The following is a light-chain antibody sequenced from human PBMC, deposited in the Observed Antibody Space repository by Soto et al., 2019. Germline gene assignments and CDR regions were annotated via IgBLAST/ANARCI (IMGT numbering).Light chain of an antibody. CDR3: QQYNSYWT. CDR1: QSISSW. CDR2: KAC. Sequence: DIQMTQSPSTLSASVGDRVTITCRASQSISSWLAWYQKKPGKAPKLLIYKACSLESGVPSRFSGSGSGTEFTLTISSLQPDDFATYYCQQYNSYWTFGQGTKVEIK. J-gene: IGKJ1*01. V-gene: IGKV1-5*03.